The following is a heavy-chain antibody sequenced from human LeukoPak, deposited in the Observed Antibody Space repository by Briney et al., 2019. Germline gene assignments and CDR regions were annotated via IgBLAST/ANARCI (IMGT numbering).Heavy chain of an antibody. CDR3: CTSPSFGSSWCQFNY. D-gene: IGHD6-13*01. Sequence: GGSLRLSCSVSGLTFYTYAMSRVRQAPGKGLEWVSAISGRDGRTYYTDSVKGRFTISRDNSKNTLYLQMNSLRAEDTAVYYCCTSPSFGSSWCQFNYWGQGALVIVSS. J-gene: IGHJ4*02. V-gene: IGHV3-23*01. CDR2: ISGRDGRT. CDR1: GLTFYTYA.